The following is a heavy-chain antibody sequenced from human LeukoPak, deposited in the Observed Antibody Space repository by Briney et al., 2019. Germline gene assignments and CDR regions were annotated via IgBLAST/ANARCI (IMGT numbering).Heavy chain of an antibody. J-gene: IGHJ4*02. CDR2: IKAGGGDP. Sequence: GGSLRLSCADSGFTLSTYAMGWVRQAPGKGLEWVSSIKAGGGDPFYADSVKGRVTISRDNSKNTLFLQLNSLRAEDTAVYYCAKGGHDFNPFYWWGQGTLVTVSS. CDR3: AKGGHDFNPFYW. CDR1: GFTLSTYA. D-gene: IGHD2-15*01. V-gene: IGHV3-23*01.